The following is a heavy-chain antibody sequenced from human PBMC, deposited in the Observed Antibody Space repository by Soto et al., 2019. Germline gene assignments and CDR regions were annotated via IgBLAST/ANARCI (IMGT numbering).Heavy chain of an antibody. V-gene: IGHV4-59*01. CDR3: AREREGDSGYAD. J-gene: IGHJ4*02. CDR2: IYYSGST. Sequence: TCTVSGSSISCYSWNWIRQPPGKGLEGIGYIYYSGSTNYNPSLRSRVTISVDTSKNQFSLKLSFLTAADTAVYYCAREREGDSGYADWGQGTLVTVSS. CDR1: GSSISCYS. D-gene: IGHD5-12*01.